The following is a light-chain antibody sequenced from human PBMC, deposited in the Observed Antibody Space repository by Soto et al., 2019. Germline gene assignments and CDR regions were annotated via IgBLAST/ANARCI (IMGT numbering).Light chain of an antibody. CDR2: DAS. V-gene: IGKV3-20*01. Sequence: EIVMTQSPGTLSLSPGERATLSCRASQSVNSYLAWYQQKPGQAPRLLISDASDRATGIPDRFSGSGYGTDFTLTISRLVPEDFAVYYCQQYGDSPVTFGQGTKVDIK. J-gene: IGKJ1*01. CDR3: QQYGDSPVT. CDR1: QSVNSY.